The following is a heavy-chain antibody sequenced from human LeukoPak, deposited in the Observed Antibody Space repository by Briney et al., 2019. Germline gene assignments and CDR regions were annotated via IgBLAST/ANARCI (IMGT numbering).Heavy chain of an antibody. CDR1: GYTFTGYY. J-gene: IGHJ4*02. D-gene: IGHD3-22*01. CDR3: ARGYYYDSSGYWGPEY. CDR2: INPNSGGT. Sequence: VASVKVSCEASGYTFTGYYMHWVRQAPGQGLEWMGWINPNSGGTNYAQKFQGRVTMTRDTSISTTYMELSRLRSDDTAVYYCARGYYYDSSGYWGPEYWGQGTLVTVSS. V-gene: IGHV1-2*02.